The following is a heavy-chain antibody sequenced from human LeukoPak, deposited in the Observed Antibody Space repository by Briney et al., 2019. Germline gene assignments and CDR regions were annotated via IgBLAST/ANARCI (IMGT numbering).Heavy chain of an antibody. V-gene: IGHV3-48*01. D-gene: IGHD6-19*01. CDR2: ITSSSSTI. CDR1: AFTFSSYS. J-gene: IGHJ4*02. Sequence: GGSLRLSCAATAFTFSSYSVNWVRQASGKGLEWVSYITSSSSTIYYADSVKGRFTISRDNAKNSLYLQMNSLRAEDTAVYYCARRGASSGGLDYWGQGTLVTVSS. CDR3: ARRGASSGGLDY.